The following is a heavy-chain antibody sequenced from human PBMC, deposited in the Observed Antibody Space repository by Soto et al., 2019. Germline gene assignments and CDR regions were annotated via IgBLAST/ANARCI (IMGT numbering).Heavy chain of an antibody. V-gene: IGHV5-51*01. D-gene: IGHD3-9*01. Sequence: GESLKISCKGSGYSCTNYWIGWVRQMPGKGLEWMGIIFPGDSDTGYSPSFQGQVTISADKSISTAYLQWSSLKASETAIYYCARHDDDLLTGYSHGMDVWGQGTAVAVSS. J-gene: IGHJ6*02. CDR3: ARHDDDLLTGYSHGMDV. CDR1: GYSCTNYW. CDR2: IFPGDSDT.